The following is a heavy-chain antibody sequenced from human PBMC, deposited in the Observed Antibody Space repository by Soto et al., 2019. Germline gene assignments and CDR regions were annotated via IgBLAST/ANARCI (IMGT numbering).Heavy chain of an antibody. CDR3: AAPRRSTGWYSDL. CDR1: GFTFSSYA. V-gene: IGHV3-23*01. D-gene: IGHD2-2*01. Sequence: GGSLRLSCVASGFTFSSYAMSWVRQAPGKGLEWVSRIIGTGGTTYYAESVKGRFTISRDNSKNTLFLQMNSLRVEDTAVYYCAAPRRSTGWYSDLWGRGTLVTVSS. CDR2: IIGTGGTT. J-gene: IGHJ2*01.